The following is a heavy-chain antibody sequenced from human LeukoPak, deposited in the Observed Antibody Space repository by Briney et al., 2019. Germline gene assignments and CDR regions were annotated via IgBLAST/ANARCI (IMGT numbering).Heavy chain of an antibody. D-gene: IGHD4/OR15-4a*01. Sequence: GGSLRLSCAASGFTFSSNYMSWVRQAPGKGREWVANIKEDGSEKYYVDSLKGRFTISTDNGKNSLYLQMSSLRAEYTAVYYCARIGLWSCGRFYFDFFGQGTMVTVSS. CDR3: ARIGLWSCGRFYFDF. V-gene: IGHV3-7*01. CDR2: IKEDGSEK. CDR1: GFTFSSNY. J-gene: IGHJ4*02.